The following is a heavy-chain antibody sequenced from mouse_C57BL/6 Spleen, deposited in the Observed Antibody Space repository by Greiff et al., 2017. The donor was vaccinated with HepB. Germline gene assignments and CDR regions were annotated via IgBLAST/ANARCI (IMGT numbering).Heavy chain of an antibody. J-gene: IGHJ1*03. D-gene: IGHD2-3*01. CDR1: GYTFTSYW. CDR3: ARTGIVDGYYSYWYFDV. V-gene: IGHV1-53*01. Sequence: QVQLQQPGTELVKPGASVKLSCKASGYTFTSYWLHWVKQRPGQGLEWIGNINPSNGGTNYNEKFKSKATLTVDKSSSTAYMQLSSLTSEDSAVYYCARTGIVDGYYSYWYFDVWGTGTTVTVSS. CDR2: INPSNGGT.